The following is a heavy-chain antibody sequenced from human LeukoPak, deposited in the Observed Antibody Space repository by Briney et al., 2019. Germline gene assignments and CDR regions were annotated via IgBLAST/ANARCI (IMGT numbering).Heavy chain of an antibody. CDR1: GFTFSSYW. V-gene: IGHV3-74*01. Sequence: GGSLRLSCAASGFTFSSYWMHWVRQAPGKGLVWVSRINGDGGSTTYADSVKGRFTISRDNSKNTLYLQMNSLRAEDTAVYYCARGRESYYDYWGQGTLVTVSS. CDR2: INGDGGST. CDR3: ARGRESYYDY. J-gene: IGHJ4*02.